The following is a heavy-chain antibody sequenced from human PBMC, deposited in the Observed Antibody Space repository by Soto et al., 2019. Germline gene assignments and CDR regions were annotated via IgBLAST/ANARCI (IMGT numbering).Heavy chain of an antibody. V-gene: IGHV3-30*18. J-gene: IGHJ4*02. CDR3: AKAFYGSGAGGFDY. D-gene: IGHD3-10*01. CDR1: GFTFSSYG. CDR2: ISYDGSNK. Sequence: GGSLRLSCAASGFTFSSYGMHWVRQAPGKGLEWVAVISYDGSNKYYADPVKGRFTISRDNSKNTLYLQMNSLRAEDTAVYYCAKAFYGSGAGGFDYWGQGTLVTVSS.